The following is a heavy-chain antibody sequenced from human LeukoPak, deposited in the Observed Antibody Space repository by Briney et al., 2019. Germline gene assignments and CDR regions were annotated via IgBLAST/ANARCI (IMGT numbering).Heavy chain of an antibody. D-gene: IGHD6-19*01. V-gene: IGHV4-34*01. CDR3: ARGATPIAVRTPFDY. CDR2: INHSGST. J-gene: IGHJ4*02. CDR1: GGSFSGYY. Sequence: PSETLSLTCAVYGGSFSGYYWSWIRQPPGKGLEWIGEINHSGSTNYNPSLKSRVTISVDTSKNQFSLKLSSVTAADTAVYYCARGATPIAVRTPFDYWGQGTLVTVSS.